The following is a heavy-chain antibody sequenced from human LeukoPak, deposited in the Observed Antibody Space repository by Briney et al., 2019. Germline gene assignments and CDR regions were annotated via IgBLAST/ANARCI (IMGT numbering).Heavy chain of an antibody. Sequence: ASVKVSCKASGYTFTSYAMNWVRQAPGQGLEWMGWINTNTGNPTYVQGFTGRFVFSLDTSVSTAYLQISSLKAEDTAVYYCARGWLGPVLYYYYGMDVWGQGTTVTVSS. CDR1: GYTFTSYA. J-gene: IGHJ6*02. CDR2: INTNTGNP. CDR3: ARGWLGPVLYYYYGMDV. D-gene: IGHD6-19*01. V-gene: IGHV7-4-1*02.